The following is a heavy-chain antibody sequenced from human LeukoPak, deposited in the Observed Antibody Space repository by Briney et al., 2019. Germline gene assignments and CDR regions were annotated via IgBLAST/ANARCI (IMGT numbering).Heavy chain of an antibody. CDR1: GYTFTSYD. V-gene: IGHV1-8*03. CDR3: ARLVAVAGTYDY. J-gene: IGHJ4*02. CDR2: MSPNSGNT. Sequence: GASVKVSCKASGYTFTSYDINWVRQATGQGLEWMGWMSPNSGNTGYAQKFQGRVTITRNTSISTAYMELSSLRSDDTAVYYCARLVAVAGTYDYWGQGTLVTVSS. D-gene: IGHD6-19*01.